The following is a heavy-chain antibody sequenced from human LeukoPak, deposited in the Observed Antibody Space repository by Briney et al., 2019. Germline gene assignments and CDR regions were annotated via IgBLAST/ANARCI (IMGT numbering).Heavy chain of an antibody. CDR1: GYTFTGYY. Sequence: ASVKVSCKASGYTFTGYYMHWVRQAPGQGLEWMGWINPNSGDTNYSQKFQGRVSMTRDTSINTAYMELSRLTSDDTAVYYCARGRSGDYWGQGTLVTVSS. CDR2: INPNSGDT. V-gene: IGHV1-2*02. CDR3: ARGRSGDY. J-gene: IGHJ4*02. D-gene: IGHD1-14*01.